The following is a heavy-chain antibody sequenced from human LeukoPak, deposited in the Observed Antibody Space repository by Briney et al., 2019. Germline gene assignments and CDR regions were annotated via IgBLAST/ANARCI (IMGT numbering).Heavy chain of an antibody. CDR2: ISAYNGNT. CDR1: VYTFTSYG. CDR3: ARTAMEEGYFDY. Sequence: ASVNVSCKASVYTFTSYGISWVRQAPGQGLEWMGWISAYNGNTNYAQKLQGRVTMTTDTSTSTAYMELRSLRSDDTAVYYCARTAMEEGYFDYWGQGTLVTVSS. D-gene: IGHD5-18*01. V-gene: IGHV1-18*01. J-gene: IGHJ4*02.